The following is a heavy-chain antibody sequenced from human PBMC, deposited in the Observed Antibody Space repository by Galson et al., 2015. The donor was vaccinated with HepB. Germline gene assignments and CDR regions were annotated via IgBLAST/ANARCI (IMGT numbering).Heavy chain of an antibody. Sequence: SLRLSCAASGFTFGDYAMSWVRQAPGKGLEWVSYISSSSSYTNYADSVKGRFTISRDNAKNSLYLQMNSLRAEDTAVYYCAREWIDVVVPAAIGAFDIWGQGTMVTVSS. CDR3: AREWIDVVVPAAIGAFDI. CDR2: ISSSSSYT. CDR1: GFTFGDYA. D-gene: IGHD2-2*01. J-gene: IGHJ3*02. V-gene: IGHV3-11*06.